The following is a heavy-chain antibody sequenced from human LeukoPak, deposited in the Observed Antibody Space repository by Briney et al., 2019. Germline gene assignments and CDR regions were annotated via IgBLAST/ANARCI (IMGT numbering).Heavy chain of an antibody. Sequence: GGALRLSCAASGFTFSSYAMSWGRQAPGRRLEWVSAIIGNGGSTYYADSVEGRVTISRDNSKNTLYLKMNSLRAEATAVYYCANYCDSSGYWYYFDYWGQGTLVTVSS. CDR1: GFTFSSYA. CDR2: IIGNGGST. J-gene: IGHJ4*02. CDR3: ANYCDSSGYWYYFDY. D-gene: IGHD3-22*01. V-gene: IGHV3-23*01.